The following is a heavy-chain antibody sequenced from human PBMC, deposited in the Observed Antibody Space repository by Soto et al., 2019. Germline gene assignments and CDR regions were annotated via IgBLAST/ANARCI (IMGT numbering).Heavy chain of an antibody. CDR1: GGSISSGGYY. V-gene: IGHV4-31*03. CDR3: ARAIAARRPPIYFDY. CDR2: IYYSGST. D-gene: IGHD6-6*01. J-gene: IGHJ4*02. Sequence: QVQLQESGPGLVKPSQTLSLTCTVSGGSISSGGYYWSWLRQHPGKGLEWIGYIYYSGSTYYNPSLKSRVTISVDTSKYQFSLKLSSVTAADTAVYYCARAIAARRPPIYFDYWGQGTLVTVSS.